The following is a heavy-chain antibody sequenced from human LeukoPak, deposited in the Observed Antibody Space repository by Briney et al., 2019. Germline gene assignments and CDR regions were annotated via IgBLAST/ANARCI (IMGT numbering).Heavy chain of an antibody. J-gene: IGHJ4*02. CDR2: IYYSGST. CDR1: GGFISSSSYY. V-gene: IGHV4-39*07. D-gene: IGHD3-22*01. Sequence: PSETLSLTCTVSGGFISSSSYYWGWIRQPPGKGLEWIGSIYYSGSTYYNPSLKSRVTISVDTSKNQFSLKLSSVTAADTAVYYCAHDSSGYYLYFDYWGQGTLVTVSS. CDR3: AHDSSGYYLYFDY.